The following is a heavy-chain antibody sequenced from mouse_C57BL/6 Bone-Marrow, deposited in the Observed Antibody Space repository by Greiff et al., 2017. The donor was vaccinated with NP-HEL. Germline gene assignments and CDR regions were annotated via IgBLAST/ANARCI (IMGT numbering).Heavy chain of an antibody. D-gene: IGHD1-1*01. CDR1: GYAFSSYW. CDR3: ARRRNYYGSSYYYFDY. Sequence: QVQLQQSGAELVKPGASVKISCKASGYAFSSYWMNWVKQRPGKGLEWIGQIYPGDGDTNYNGKFKGKATLTADKSSSTAYMQLSSLTSEDSAVYFCARRRNYYGSSYYYFDYWGQGTTLTVSS. J-gene: IGHJ2*01. V-gene: IGHV1-80*01. CDR2: IYPGDGDT.